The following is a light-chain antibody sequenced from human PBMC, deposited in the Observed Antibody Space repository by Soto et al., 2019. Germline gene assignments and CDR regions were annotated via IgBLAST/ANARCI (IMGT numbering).Light chain of an antibody. V-gene: IGKV3-20*01. CDR3: QQYGRSTGLFT. CDR1: QSVSNSY. J-gene: IGKJ3*01. Sequence: EIVLTQSPGTLSLSPGERATLSCRASQSVSNSYLAWYQQKPGQPPRLLIYDASSRATGIPDRFSGSGSGTDFTLTISRLEPEDFAVYYCQQYGRSTGLFTFGPGTKVDIK. CDR2: DAS.